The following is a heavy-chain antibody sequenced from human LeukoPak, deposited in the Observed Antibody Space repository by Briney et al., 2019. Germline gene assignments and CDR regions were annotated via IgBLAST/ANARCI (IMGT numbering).Heavy chain of an antibody. V-gene: IGHV4-34*01. CDR2: INHSEST. CDR1: GGSFSGYY. Sequence: SETLSLTCAVYGGSFSGYYWSWIRQPPGKGLEWIGEINHSESTNYNPSLKSRVTISVDTSKNQFSLKLSSVTAADTAVYYCARGRFLDAFDIWGQGTMVTVSS. J-gene: IGHJ3*02. CDR3: ARGRFLDAFDI. D-gene: IGHD3-3*01.